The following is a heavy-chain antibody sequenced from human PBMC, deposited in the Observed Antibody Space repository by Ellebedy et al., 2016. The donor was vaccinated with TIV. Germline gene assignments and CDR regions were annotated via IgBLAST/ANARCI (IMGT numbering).Heavy chain of an antibody. Sequence: GRSLRLSXVASGFTFSTAGMTWVRQVPGKGLEWVATIDFSGTGTYYADSVKGRFIISRDNTKNLVFLQMNSLGVEDTAVYYCARDGSEWSRDHWGQGTLVTVPS. CDR2: IDFSGTGT. V-gene: IGHV3-21*06. CDR3: ARDGSEWSRDH. D-gene: IGHD3-3*01. CDR1: GFTFSTAG. J-gene: IGHJ4*02.